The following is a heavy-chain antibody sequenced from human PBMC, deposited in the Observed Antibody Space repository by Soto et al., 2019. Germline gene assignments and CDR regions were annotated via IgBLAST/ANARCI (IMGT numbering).Heavy chain of an antibody. CDR3: AKSPPCYSSSYHCYKYYFDY. CDR2: ISYDGSDK. D-gene: IGHD3-22*01. Sequence: QEQLVESGGGVVLPGRSLRLSCAASGFTFNTFGMHWVRQAPGKGLEWVAVISYDGSDKYYSDSVRGRFTISRDNSMNTLSLPMNSLRTEDTAIYYCAKSPPCYSSSYHCYKYYFDYWGQGTLVTVSS. V-gene: IGHV3-30*18. J-gene: IGHJ4*02. CDR1: GFTFNTFG.